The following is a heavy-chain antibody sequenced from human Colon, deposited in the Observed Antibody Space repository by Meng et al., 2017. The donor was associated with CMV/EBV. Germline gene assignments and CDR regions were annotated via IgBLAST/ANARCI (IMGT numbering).Heavy chain of an antibody. CDR1: GGTVSSYA. D-gene: IGHD6-13*01. V-gene: IGHV1-69*05. CDR2: IIPIFGTA. CDR3: ASTLAAAGTSFDY. Sequence: KASGGTVSSYAISWVRQAPGQGLEWMGGIIPIFGTANYAQKFQGRVTITTDESTSTAYMELSSLRSEDTAVYYCASTLAAAGTSFDYWGQGTLVTVSS. J-gene: IGHJ4*02.